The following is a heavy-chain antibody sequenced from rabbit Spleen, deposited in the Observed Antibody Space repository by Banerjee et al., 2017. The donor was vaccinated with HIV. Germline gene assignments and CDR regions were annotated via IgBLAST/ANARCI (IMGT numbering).Heavy chain of an antibody. CDR2: IYADSSGST. D-gene: IGHD2-1*01. CDR1: GFSFSSSYY. V-gene: IGHV1S45*01. CDR3: ARGSATMTMVITGYYLNL. J-gene: IGHJ4*01. Sequence: QEQLVESGGDLVKPGTSLTLTCTASGFSFSSSYYICWVRQAPGMGLGCTACIYADSSGSTYYANWAKGRFTISKTSSTTVTLQMTSLTVADTATYFCARGSATMTMVITGYYLNLWGPGTLVTVS.